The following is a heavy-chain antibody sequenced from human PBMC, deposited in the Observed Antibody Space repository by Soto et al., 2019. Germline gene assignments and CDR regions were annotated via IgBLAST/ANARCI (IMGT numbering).Heavy chain of an antibody. CDR3: AGVSDSSGWGFDP. V-gene: IGHV3-11*06. D-gene: IGHD6-19*01. J-gene: IGHJ5*02. CDR1: GFTFSDYY. CDR2: ISGSSSYT. Sequence: GGSLRLSCAASGFTFSDYYMSWIRQAPGKGLEWISYISGSSSYTNFSDSVKGRFTISRDNAKNSLYLQMNSLRTEDTAVYYCAGVSDSSGWGFDPWGQGTLVTVSS.